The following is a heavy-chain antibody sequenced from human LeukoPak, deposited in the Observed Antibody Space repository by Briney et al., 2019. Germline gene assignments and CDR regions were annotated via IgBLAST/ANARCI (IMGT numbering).Heavy chain of an antibody. Sequence: GGSLRLSCAASGXTFSSYAMHWVRQAPGKGLEYVSAISSNGGSTYYANSVKGRFTISRDNSKNTLYLQVGSLRAEDMAVYYCARGFPSPDKRPCWGQGTLVTVSS. CDR1: GXTFSSYA. J-gene: IGHJ4*02. D-gene: IGHD3-10*01. CDR2: ISSNGGST. V-gene: IGHV3-64*01. CDR3: ARGFPSPDKRPC.